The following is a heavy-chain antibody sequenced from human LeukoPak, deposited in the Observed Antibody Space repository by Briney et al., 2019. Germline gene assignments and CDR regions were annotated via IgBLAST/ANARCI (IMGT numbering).Heavy chain of an antibody. D-gene: IGHD3-22*01. CDR3: AKAGDNYYDSSGYYYPDY. V-gene: IGHV3-23*01. CDR2: ISGSGGST. J-gene: IGHJ4*02. CDR1: GFTFSSYA. Sequence: PGGSLRLSCAASGFTFSSYAMSWFRQAPEKGLEWVSAISGSGGSTYYADSVKGRFTISRDNSKNTLYLQMNSLRAEDTAVYYCAKAGDNYYDSSGYYYPDYWGQGTLVTVSS.